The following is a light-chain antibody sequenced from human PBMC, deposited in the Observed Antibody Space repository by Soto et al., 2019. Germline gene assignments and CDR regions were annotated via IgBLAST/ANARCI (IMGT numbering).Light chain of an antibody. Sequence: QPALTQPASVSGSHGQSITITCTGTSSDVGGYNYVSWYQQHPGKAPKLMIYDVSNRPSGVSNRFAGSNSGNTASLTISGLQAEDEADYYCSSYTSTERVFGTGTKVTVL. CDR3: SSYTSTERV. CDR2: DVS. J-gene: IGLJ1*01. V-gene: IGLV2-14*01. CDR1: SSDVGGYNY.